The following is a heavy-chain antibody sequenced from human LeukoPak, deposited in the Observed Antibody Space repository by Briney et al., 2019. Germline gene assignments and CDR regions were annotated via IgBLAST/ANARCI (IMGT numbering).Heavy chain of an antibody. CDR3: AKSTIKDYYDSSSDV. D-gene: IGHD3-22*01. Sequence: GGSLRLSCVASGLTFSTLGMSWARQPPGKGLEWGTANRGSGGSTYYADSVKGRFTISRDNSKNTLYLQMNSLRAEDTAVYYCAKSTIKDYYDSSSDVWGKGTTVTVSS. V-gene: IGHV3-23*01. J-gene: IGHJ6*04. CDR2: NRGSGGST. CDR1: GLTFSTLG.